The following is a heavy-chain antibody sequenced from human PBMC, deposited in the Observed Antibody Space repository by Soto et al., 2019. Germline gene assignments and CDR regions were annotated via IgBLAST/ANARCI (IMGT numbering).Heavy chain of an antibody. CDR2: ISYDGSNK. D-gene: IGHD4-17*01. CDR1: RFTFSSYA. CDR3: AREDYGDYLDY. Sequence: QVQLVESGGGVVQPGRSLRLSCAASRFTFSSYAMHWVRQAPGKGLEWVAVISYDGSNKYYADSVKGRFTISRDNSKNTLYLQMNSLRAEDTAVYYCAREDYGDYLDYWGQGTLVTVSS. V-gene: IGHV3-30-3*01. J-gene: IGHJ4*02.